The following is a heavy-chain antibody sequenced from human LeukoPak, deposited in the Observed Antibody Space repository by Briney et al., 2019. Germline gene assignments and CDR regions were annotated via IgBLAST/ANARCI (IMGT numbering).Heavy chain of an antibody. CDR3: ARESSSWYRADFRFDP. D-gene: IGHD6-13*01. Sequence: GGSPKLSCAVSGFTFSSYWMSWVRQAPGKGLEWVANIKHDGSEKYYVDSVKGRFTISRDNAKNSLYLQMNSLRVEDRAVHYCARESSSWYRADFRFDPWGQGTMVAVSS. J-gene: IGHJ5*02. CDR1: GFTFSSYW. CDR2: IKHDGSEK. V-gene: IGHV3-7*01.